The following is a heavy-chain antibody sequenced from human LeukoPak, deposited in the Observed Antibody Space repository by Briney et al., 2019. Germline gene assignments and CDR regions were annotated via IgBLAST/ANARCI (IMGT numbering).Heavy chain of an antibody. J-gene: IGHJ4*02. V-gene: IGHV4-30-4*01. D-gene: IGHD2-2*01. CDR3: ARGMYCSSISCYGSYFDY. CDR1: GGSISSGDYY. Sequence: SETLSLTCTVSGGSISSGDYYWNWIRQAPGKGLEWVGYISYSGSINYNPSLKSRVTISVDTTKNQFSLKLSSVTAADTAVNYCARGMYCSSISCYGSYFDYWGQGTLVTVSS. CDR2: ISYSGSI.